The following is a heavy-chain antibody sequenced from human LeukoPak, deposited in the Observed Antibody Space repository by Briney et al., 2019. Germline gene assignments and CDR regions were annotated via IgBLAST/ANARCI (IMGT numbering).Heavy chain of an antibody. J-gene: IGHJ6*02. Sequence: SETLSLTCTVSGGSISRYSWSWIRQPPGEGLEWIGYIYYSGSTNYNTSLKSRVTISAVTSKYRFSVKLRSVTADLPAVYFCARGAFACPAPRDGFWSGYRFLVKHYGLDGWGQGTTVTVSS. V-gene: IGHV4-59*01. D-gene: IGHD3-3*01. CDR3: ARGAFACPAPRDGFWSGYRFLVKHYGLDG. CDR2: IYYSGST. CDR1: GGSISRYS.